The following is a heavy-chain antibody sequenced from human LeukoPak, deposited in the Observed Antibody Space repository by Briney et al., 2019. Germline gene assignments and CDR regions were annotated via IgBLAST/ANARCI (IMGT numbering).Heavy chain of an antibody. CDR2: INHSGST. CDR3: ARDSYYYDSSGYYFGMRYFDY. D-gene: IGHD3-22*01. J-gene: IGHJ4*02. CDR1: GGSFSGYY. V-gene: IGHV4-34*01. Sequence: SETLSLTCAVYGGSFSGYYWSWIRQPPGKGLEWIGEINHSGSTNYNPSLKSRVTISVDTSKNQFSLKLSSVTAADTAVYYCARDSYYYDSSGYYFGMRYFDYWGQGTLVTVSS.